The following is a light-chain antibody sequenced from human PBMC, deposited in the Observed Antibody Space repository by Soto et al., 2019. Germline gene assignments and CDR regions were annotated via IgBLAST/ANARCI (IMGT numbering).Light chain of an antibody. CDR2: DVS. J-gene: IGLJ1*01. Sequence: QSALTQPASVSGSPGQSITISCVGTSGDIGDYNYVSWYQQHPCNVPKVIIYDVSNRPSGVSYRFSGTKSGNTASLTVSGLQAEDEADYYCCSYTRSGTLIFGTGTKVTVL. CDR1: SGDIGDYNY. CDR3: CSYTRSGTLI. V-gene: IGLV2-14*01.